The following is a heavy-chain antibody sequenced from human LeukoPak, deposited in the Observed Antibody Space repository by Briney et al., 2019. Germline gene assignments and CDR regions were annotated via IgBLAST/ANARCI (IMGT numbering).Heavy chain of an antibody. Sequence: SVKVSCKPSGGTFSSYAISCGRQAPGQGREWMGGIIPIFGTANYAQKLQGRVTITTDESTRTAYMKLSSLTSEDTAVYYCARDAGVPVTTGWYFDLWGRGTLVTVSS. CDR3: ARDAGVPVTTGWYFDL. J-gene: IGHJ2*01. CDR2: IIPIFGTA. V-gene: IGHV1-69*05. CDR1: GGTFSSYA. D-gene: IGHD4-17*01.